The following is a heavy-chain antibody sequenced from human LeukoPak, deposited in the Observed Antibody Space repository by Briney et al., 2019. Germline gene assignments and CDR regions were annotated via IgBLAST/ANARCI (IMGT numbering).Heavy chain of an antibody. J-gene: IGHJ4*02. Sequence: GGSLRLSCAAPGFTFSRYWMSWVRQAPGKGLEWVANIKQDGSEKYYVDSVKGRFTISRDNAKNSLYLKMNSLRAEDTAVYYCASDRDYYDSSGYLFDYWGQGTLVTVSS. D-gene: IGHD3-22*01. V-gene: IGHV3-7*01. CDR1: GFTFSRYW. CDR3: ASDRDYYDSSGYLFDY. CDR2: IKQDGSEK.